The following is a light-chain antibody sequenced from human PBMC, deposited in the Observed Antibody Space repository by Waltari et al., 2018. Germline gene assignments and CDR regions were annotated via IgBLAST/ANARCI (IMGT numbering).Light chain of an antibody. J-gene: IGKJ1*01. CDR3: QQYGRSPWT. CDR2: GAS. Sequence: EIVLTQSPGTLSLSPGARATLSCRASQSVINNNLAWYQQKPGQAPSLLIYGASTRAIGIPFRFSGSGSETDFTLSISRLGPEDFAVYYCQQYGRSPWTFGQGTKVEI. CDR1: QSVINNN. V-gene: IGKV3-20*01.